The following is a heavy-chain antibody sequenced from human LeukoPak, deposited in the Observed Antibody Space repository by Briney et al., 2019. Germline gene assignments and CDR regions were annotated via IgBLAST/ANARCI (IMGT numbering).Heavy chain of an antibody. J-gene: IGHJ2*01. CDR2: ITGSSTWT. V-gene: IGHV3-23*01. Sequence: PGGSLRLSCEASGFTFRTYGMTWVRQAPGKRLEWVSGITGSSTWTYYADSVKGRFTISRDNSKNTLHLQMDSLRAEDTAIYYCARELVSLGTGYFDLWGRGTLVTVSS. D-gene: IGHD7-27*01. CDR1: GFTFRTYG. CDR3: ARELVSLGTGYFDL.